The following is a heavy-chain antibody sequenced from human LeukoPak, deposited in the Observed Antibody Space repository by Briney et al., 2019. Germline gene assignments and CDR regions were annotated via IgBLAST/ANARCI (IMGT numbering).Heavy chain of an antibody. J-gene: IGHJ4*02. CDR2: IYHSGST. CDR1: GGSISSSNW. D-gene: IGHD5-18*01. V-gene: IGHV4-4*02. Sequence: SETLSLTCAVSGGSISSSNWWSWVRQPPGKGLEWIGEIYHSGSTNYNPSLKSRVTISVDKSKNQFSLKLSSVTAADTAVYYCARVVYSYGSYYFDYWGQGTLVTVSS. CDR3: ARVVYSYGSYYFDY.